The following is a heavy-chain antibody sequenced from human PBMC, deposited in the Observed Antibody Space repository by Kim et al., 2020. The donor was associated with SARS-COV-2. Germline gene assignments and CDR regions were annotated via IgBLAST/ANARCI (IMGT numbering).Heavy chain of an antibody. V-gene: IGHV5-10-1*01. CDR1: GYSFTSYW. CDR2: IDPSDSYT. CDR3: ARQPRYSSGWYSD. D-gene: IGHD6-19*01. J-gene: IGHJ4*02. Sequence: GESLKISCKGTGYSFTSYWISWVRQMPGKGLEWMGRIDPSDSYTNYSPSFQGHVTISADNSISTAYLQWSSLKASDTAMYYCARQPRYSSGWYSDWGQGTLVTVSS.